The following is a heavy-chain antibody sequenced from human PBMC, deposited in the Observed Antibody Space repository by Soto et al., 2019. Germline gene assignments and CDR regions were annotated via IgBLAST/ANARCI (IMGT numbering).Heavy chain of an antibody. D-gene: IGHD2-15*01. CDR3: AKEAHVVAVAATLVHWFAP. CDR1: GFTFDDYA. V-gene: IGHV3-9*01. CDR2: ISWDSGST. Sequence: PGGALRLSCAPSGFTFDDYARHWFRQAPGKGLEVVSSISWDSGSTGYGDSVKGRVTISRDNAKNSLYLQMNRLRAQATAVYYCAKEAHVVAVAATLVHWFAPWGKRTLVTVSS. J-gene: IGHJ5*02.